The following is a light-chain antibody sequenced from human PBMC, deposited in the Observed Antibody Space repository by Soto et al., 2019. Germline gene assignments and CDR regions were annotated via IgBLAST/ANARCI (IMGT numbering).Light chain of an antibody. Sequence: DIQLTQSPSFLSASVGDRVTITCRASQGISSYLAWYQQKPGKAPKLLIYAASTFQSGVPSRFSGSGSGTEFTLTISSLQPEDFANYYCQQLNSYPITFGQGTRLEIK. CDR2: AAS. CDR1: QGISSY. V-gene: IGKV1-9*01. CDR3: QQLNSYPIT. J-gene: IGKJ5*01.